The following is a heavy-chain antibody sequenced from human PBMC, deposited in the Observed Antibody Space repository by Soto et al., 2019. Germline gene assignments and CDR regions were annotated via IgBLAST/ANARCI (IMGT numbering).Heavy chain of an antibody. J-gene: IGHJ5*01. V-gene: IGHV3-43*01. Sequence: EVQLVESGGVVVQPGGSLRLSCAASGFTFHDYPMHWVRKVPGKGLEWVSLITWDGGTTHYADSVKGRFTVSRDNTKNSLYLQMNSLRVDDTGLYYCAKERSRIFDFWGQGNLVTVS. CDR2: ITWDGGTT. CDR3: AKERSRIFDF. CDR1: GFTFHDYP. D-gene: IGHD3-10*01.